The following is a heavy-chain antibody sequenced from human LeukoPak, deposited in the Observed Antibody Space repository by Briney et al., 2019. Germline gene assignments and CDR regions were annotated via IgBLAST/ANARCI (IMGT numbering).Heavy chain of an antibody. V-gene: IGHV3-43*02. CDR3: AKEKFQFFYDSSGYYHNYFDY. CDR1: GFTFDDYA. D-gene: IGHD3-22*01. CDR2: ISGDGGRT. Sequence: GGSLRLSCAASGFTFDDYAMHWVRQAPGKGLEWVSLISGDGGRTSHADSVKGRFTISRDNSKNSLFLQMNGLRTADTALYYCAKEKFQFFYDSSGYYHNYFDYWGQGTLVTVSS. J-gene: IGHJ4*02.